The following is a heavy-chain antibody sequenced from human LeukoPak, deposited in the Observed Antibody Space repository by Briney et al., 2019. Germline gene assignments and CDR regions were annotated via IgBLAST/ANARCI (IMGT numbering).Heavy chain of an antibody. CDR2: VRSGGTDK. CDR3: AKDRDDYGDDC. D-gene: IGHD4-17*01. Sequence: PGGSLRLSCAASGFTFNNFGMHWIRQAPGKGLEWVALVRSGGTDKYYADSVKGRFTISRDNSKNMVYLQMNSLRAEDTAVYYCAKDRDDYGDDCWGQGILVTAST. CDR1: GFTFNNFG. V-gene: IGHV3-30*02. J-gene: IGHJ4*02.